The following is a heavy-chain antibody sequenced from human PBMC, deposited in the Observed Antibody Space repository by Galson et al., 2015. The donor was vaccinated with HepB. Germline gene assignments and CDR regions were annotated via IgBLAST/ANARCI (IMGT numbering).Heavy chain of an antibody. Sequence: SVKVSCKASGYTFTGYYMHWVRQAPGQGLEWMGWINPNSGGTNYAQKFQGRVTMTRDTSISTAYMGLSRLRSDDTAVYYCARDAESGYSSGWLIDYWGQGTLVTVSS. D-gene: IGHD6-19*01. CDR1: GYTFTGYY. J-gene: IGHJ4*02. CDR2: INPNSGGT. V-gene: IGHV1-2*02. CDR3: ARDAESGYSSGWLIDY.